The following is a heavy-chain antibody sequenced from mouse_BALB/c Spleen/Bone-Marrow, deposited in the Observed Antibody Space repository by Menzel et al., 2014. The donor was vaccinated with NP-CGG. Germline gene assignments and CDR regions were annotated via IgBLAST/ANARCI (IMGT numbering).Heavy chain of an antibody. Sequence: SGPELVKPGASVKISCKASGYTFTDYCINWVKQKPGQGLEWIGWIYPGSGNTQYNEKFKGKATLTVDTSSNTAYMQLSSLTSEGTAVYFCARPPYYYGSRPYWDFDVWGAGTTVTVSS. CDR1: GYTFTDYC. CDR2: IYPGSGNT. V-gene: IGHV1-84*02. J-gene: IGHJ1*01. D-gene: IGHD1-1*01. CDR3: ARPPYYYGSRPYWDFDV.